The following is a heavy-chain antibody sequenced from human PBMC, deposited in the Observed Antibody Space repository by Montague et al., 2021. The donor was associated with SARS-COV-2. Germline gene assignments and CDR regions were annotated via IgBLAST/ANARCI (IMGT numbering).Heavy chain of an antibody. D-gene: IGHD2-21*01. Sequence: SETLSLTCSVSGGSINNYYWCWVRQSPGKGLEWLGYIYYSGSVTTNYNPSLKSRVSISVDTSENQFSLKLTSVTAADTAVYYCARRGGGEVFARFMYWYFDVWGRGSLVTVSS. CDR3: ARRGGGEVFARFMYWYFDV. CDR1: GGSINNYY. J-gene: IGHJ2*01. V-gene: IGHV4-59*13. CDR2: IYYSGSVTT.